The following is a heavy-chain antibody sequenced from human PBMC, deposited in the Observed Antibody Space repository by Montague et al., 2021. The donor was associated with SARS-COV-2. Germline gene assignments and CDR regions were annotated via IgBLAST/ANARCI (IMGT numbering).Heavy chain of an antibody. CDR3: TRHVHMTWPEPSPGFDY. CDR1: GGSISSSSYN. Sequence: SETLSLTCTVSGGSISSSSYNWGWIRQPPGKGLEWIGSVHYSGRPYYNPSLKSRVTIYVDTSKNQLSLKLSSVTAADTAVYYCTRHVHMTWPEPSPGFDYGGQGTLVTVSS. V-gene: IGHV4-39*01. J-gene: IGHJ4*02. CDR2: VHYSGRP. D-gene: IGHD1-1*01.